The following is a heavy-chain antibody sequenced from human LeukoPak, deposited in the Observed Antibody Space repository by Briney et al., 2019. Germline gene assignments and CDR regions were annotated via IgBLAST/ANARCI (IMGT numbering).Heavy chain of an antibody. V-gene: IGHV4-59*01. Sequence: PSETLSLTCTVSGGSISSYYWSWIRQPPGKGLEWIGYIYYSGSTNYNPSLKSRVTISVDTSKNQFSLKLSSVTAADTAVYYCARESTPGVFDPWGQGTLVTVSS. CDR3: ARESTPGVFDP. CDR2: IYYSGST. CDR1: GGSISSYY. J-gene: IGHJ5*02.